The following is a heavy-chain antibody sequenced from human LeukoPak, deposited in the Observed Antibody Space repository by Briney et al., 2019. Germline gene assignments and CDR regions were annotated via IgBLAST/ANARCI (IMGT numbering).Heavy chain of an antibody. CDR1: GGYISSYY. Sequence: SETLSLTCTVSGGYISSYYWSWIRQPPGKGLEWIGYIYYSGSTNYNPSLKSRVTISVDTSKNQFSLKLSSVTAADTAVYYCATFLLGGNFDYWGQGTLVTVSS. CDR3: ATFLLGGNFDY. CDR2: IYYSGST. J-gene: IGHJ4*02. D-gene: IGHD1-26*01. V-gene: IGHV4-59*08.